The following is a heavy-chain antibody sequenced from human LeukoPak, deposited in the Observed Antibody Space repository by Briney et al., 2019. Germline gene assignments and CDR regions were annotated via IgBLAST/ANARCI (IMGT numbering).Heavy chain of an antibody. Sequence: GASVKVSCKASGYTLTSFGLSWVRQAPGQGLEWMGWISAYNGNTNYAQKVQGRVTMTTDTSTSTAYMELRSLRSDDTAVYYCARDRCSGGSCYYPKYYYMDVWGKGTTVTISS. CDR1: GYTLTSFG. D-gene: IGHD2-15*01. J-gene: IGHJ6*03. CDR2: ISAYNGNT. V-gene: IGHV1-18*01. CDR3: ARDRCSGGSCYYPKYYYMDV.